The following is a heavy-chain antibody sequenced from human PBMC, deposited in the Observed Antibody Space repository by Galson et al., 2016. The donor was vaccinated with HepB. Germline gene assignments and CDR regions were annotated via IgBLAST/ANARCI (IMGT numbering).Heavy chain of an antibody. V-gene: IGHV3-48*02. Sequence: SLRLSCAASGFTFSSYSMNWVRQAPGKGLEWVSYISSSGSTMYYTDSVKGRFTISRDNAKNSLYLQMNSLRDEDTAVYYCARNRGGFSTMKPDAFDIWGQRTMVTVSS. J-gene: IGHJ3*02. CDR1: GFTFSSYS. D-gene: IGHD2/OR15-2a*01. CDR2: ISSSGSTM. CDR3: ARNRGGFSTMKPDAFDI.